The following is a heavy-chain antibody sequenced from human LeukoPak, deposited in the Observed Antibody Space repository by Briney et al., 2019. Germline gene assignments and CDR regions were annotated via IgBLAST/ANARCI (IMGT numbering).Heavy chain of an antibody. CDR3: SKDVVPDSGWDLDY. J-gene: IGHJ4*02. D-gene: IGHD6-19*01. CDR2: IYNSGSKT. CDR1: GFSFSTYS. Sequence: GGSLRLSCTASGFSFSTYSMTWVRQGPGKGLEWVSSIYNSGSKTFYADSVKGRFTISRDNSKNTLYLQMNSLTAVDTAIYYCSKDVVPDSGWDLDYWGQGTLVTVSS. V-gene: IGHV3-23*05.